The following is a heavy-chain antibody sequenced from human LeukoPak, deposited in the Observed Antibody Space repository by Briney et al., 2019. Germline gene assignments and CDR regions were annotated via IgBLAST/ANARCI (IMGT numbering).Heavy chain of an antibody. D-gene: IGHD3-10*01. V-gene: IGHV3-21*01. J-gene: IGHJ4*02. CDR2: ISSSSYI. CDR1: GFTFSSYS. CDR3: ARDWDYGSGTR. Sequence: GGSLGLSCAASGFTFSSYSMNWVRQAPGKGLEWVSSISSSSYIYYADSVKGRFTISRDNAKNSLYLQMNSLRAEDTAVYYCARDWDYGSGTRWGQGTLVTVSS.